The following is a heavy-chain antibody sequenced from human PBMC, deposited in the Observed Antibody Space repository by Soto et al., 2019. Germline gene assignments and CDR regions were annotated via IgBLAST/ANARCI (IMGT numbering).Heavy chain of an antibody. Sequence: ASVKVSCKASGYTFTSYDINWVRQATGQGLEWMGWMNPNSGNTGYAQKFQGRVTMTRNTSISTAYMELSSLRSDDTAVYCFACCLLAAAVRWFYPRSQGTLVPVSS. J-gene: IGHJ5*02. CDR1: GYTFTSYD. CDR2: MNPNSGNT. D-gene: IGHD6-13*01. CDR3: ACCLLAAAVRWFYP. V-gene: IGHV1-8*01.